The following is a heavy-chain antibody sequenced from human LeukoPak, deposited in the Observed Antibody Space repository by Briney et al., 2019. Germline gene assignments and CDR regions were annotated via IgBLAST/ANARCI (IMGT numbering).Heavy chain of an antibody. D-gene: IGHD1-7*01. V-gene: IGHV2-5*01. CDR3: AHRTVTGTTEYFDY. Sequence: SGPTLVKPTRTLTLTCTFSGLSLSTSGTGVGWIRQPPGKALEWVALIYWTDDKSYSPSLKSRLTITKDTSKSQVVLTMTNMDPGDTATYYCAHRTVTGTTEYFDYWGQGTLVTVSS. CDR2: IYWTDDK. CDR1: GLSLSTSGTG. J-gene: IGHJ4*02.